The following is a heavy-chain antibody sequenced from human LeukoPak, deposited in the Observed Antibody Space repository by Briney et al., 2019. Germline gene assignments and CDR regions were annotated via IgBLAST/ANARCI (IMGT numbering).Heavy chain of an antibody. J-gene: IGHJ1*01. V-gene: IGHV3-30*03. D-gene: IGHD2-2*02. Sequence: GRSLRLSCAASGFTFGSYGMHWVRQAPGKGLEWVAVISYDGSNKYYADSVKGRFTISRDNSKNTLYLQMNSLRAEDTAVYYCARDCSSTSCYMGFQHWGQGTLVTVSS. CDR2: ISYDGSNK. CDR1: GFTFGSYG. CDR3: ARDCSSTSCYMGFQH.